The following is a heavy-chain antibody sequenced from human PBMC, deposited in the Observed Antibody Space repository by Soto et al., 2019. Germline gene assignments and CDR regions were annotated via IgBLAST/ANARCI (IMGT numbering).Heavy chain of an antibody. CDR1: GFNFRTTA. CDR2: IVVGSGNT. Sequence: GASVKVSCKASGFNFRTTAVQWVRQARGQRLEWIGWIVVGSGNTNYAQNFQERVTITRDMSTSTAYLEVSRLRSEDTAVYYCAADPYYYDSRDSYSFDQLGQGTLVTVSS. D-gene: IGHD3-22*01. J-gene: IGHJ4*02. CDR3: AADPYYYDSRDSYSFDQ. V-gene: IGHV1-58*01.